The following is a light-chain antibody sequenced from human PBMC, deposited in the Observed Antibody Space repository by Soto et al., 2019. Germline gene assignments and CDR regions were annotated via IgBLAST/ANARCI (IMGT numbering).Light chain of an antibody. Sequence: QSLLTQPASVSGSPGQSITISCTGTSSDVGGYNFVSWYQQHPGIAPKLMIYDFSDRPSGVSNRLSGSKSGNTASLTISGLQAEDEADYYCSSYRSSSTLYVFGTGTKVTVL. V-gene: IGLV2-14*01. J-gene: IGLJ1*01. CDR1: SSDVGGYNF. CDR3: SSYRSSSTLYV. CDR2: DFS.